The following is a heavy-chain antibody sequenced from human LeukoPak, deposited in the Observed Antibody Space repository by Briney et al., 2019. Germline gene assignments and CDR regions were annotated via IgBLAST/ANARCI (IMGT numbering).Heavy chain of an antibody. CDR2: IDPSDSYT. D-gene: IGHD3-22*01. CDR1: GYSFTSYW. CDR3: ARRRKAYDSSGYYLYYFDY. J-gene: IGHJ4*02. V-gene: IGHV5-10-1*01. Sequence: GESLKISCKGSGYSFTSYWISWVRQMPGKGQEWMGRIDPSDSYTNYSPSFQGHVTISADKSISTAYLQWSSLKASDTAMYYCARRRKAYDSSGYYLYYFDYWGQGTLVTVSS.